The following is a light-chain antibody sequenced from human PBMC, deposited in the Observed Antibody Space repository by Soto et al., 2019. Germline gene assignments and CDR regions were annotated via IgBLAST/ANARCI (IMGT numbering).Light chain of an antibody. J-gene: IGKJ4*02. CDR2: GAS. Sequence: IVARRPQGTLSVSANERAXLSCRAGQNIHTNLAWYQQKPGQAPRLLFYGASTVATCLPARFSGGGSGTEFTLTITSLQSEDSAVYYCQHRSNWRSITFGRR. CDR3: QHRSNWRSIT. CDR1: QNIHTN. V-gene: IGKV3-15*01.